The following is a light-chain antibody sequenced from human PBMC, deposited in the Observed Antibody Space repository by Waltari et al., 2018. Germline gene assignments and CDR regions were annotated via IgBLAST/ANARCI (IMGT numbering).Light chain of an antibody. V-gene: IGKV4-1*01. Sequence: DIVMTQSPAFLSVSLGERDTINCKSSQSILYNSNDKHYLAGYQQKPGQPPKLLIYWPSTRQSGVPARFCGSGSGTECPRTINSMQAEEVAVDYCQQDYSGGTFGRGTRVEIK. J-gene: IGKJ1*01. CDR1: QSILYNSNDKHY. CDR2: WPS. CDR3: QQDYSGGT.